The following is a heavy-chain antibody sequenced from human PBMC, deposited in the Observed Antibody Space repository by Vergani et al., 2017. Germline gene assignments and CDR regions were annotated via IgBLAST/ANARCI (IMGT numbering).Heavy chain of an antibody. CDR2: ISGNNDDV. D-gene: IGHD6-13*01. J-gene: IGHJ6*02. CDR1: GFTFSHYS. V-gene: IGHV3-21*01. CDR3: AKDRYGSSSWYYYYGMDV. Sequence: VRLVESGGGVVQPGRSLRLSCAASGFTFSHYSMNWVRQAPGKGLEWVSSISGNNDDVYYADSVKGRFTISRDNAKNSLYLDMSSLRAEDTAVYYCAKDRYGSSSWYYYYGMDVWGQGTTVTVSS.